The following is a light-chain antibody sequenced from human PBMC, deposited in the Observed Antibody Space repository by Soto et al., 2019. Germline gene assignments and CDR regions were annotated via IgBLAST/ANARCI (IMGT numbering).Light chain of an antibody. V-gene: IGKV3-15*01. CDR1: ESVNNK. Sequence: EVVLTQSPATLSVSPGERATLSCRASESVNNKLGWYQQKPGQAPRLLIYRASTRATGIPARFSGSGSGTEFTFTISSLQSEDSAVYYCHQYNNWFHFTFGQGTRLEIK. CDR2: RAS. CDR3: HQYNNWFHFT. J-gene: IGKJ5*01.